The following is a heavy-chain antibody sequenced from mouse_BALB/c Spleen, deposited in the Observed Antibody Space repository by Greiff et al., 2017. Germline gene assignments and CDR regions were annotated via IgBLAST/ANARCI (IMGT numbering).Heavy chain of an antibody. Sequence: EVQLQESGGGLVKPGGSLKLSCAASGFTFSSYAMSWVRQSPEKRLEWVAEISSGGSYTYYPDTVTGRFTISRDNAKNTLYLEMSSLRSEDTAMYYCAREAYGSSTFAYWGQGTLVTVSA. CDR1: GFTFSSYA. D-gene: IGHD1-1*01. J-gene: IGHJ3*01. V-gene: IGHV5-9-4*01. CDR3: AREAYGSSTFAY. CDR2: ISSGGSYT.